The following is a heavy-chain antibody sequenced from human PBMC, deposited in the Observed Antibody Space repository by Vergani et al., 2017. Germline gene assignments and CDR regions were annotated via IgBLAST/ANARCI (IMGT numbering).Heavy chain of an antibody. D-gene: IGHD2-15*01. CDR3: ARGRWLGGSCYKPLVDY. CDR1: GGSINSHNYY. J-gene: IGHJ4*02. Sequence: QVQLQESGPGLVKPSQTLSLTCTVSGGSINSHNYYWSWIRQPAGKGLEWIGRIHTSGSTNYNPSLKSRVTMSEDTAKNQFSLNLTSGTAADTAVYFCARGRWLGGSCYKPLVDYWGQGILVTVSS. V-gene: IGHV4-61*02. CDR2: IHTSGST.